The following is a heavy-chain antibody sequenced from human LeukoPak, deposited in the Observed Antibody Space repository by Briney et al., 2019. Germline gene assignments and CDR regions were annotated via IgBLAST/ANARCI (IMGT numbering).Heavy chain of an antibody. D-gene: IGHD3-3*01. J-gene: IGHJ3*02. CDR2: ISSSSSYI. CDR3: ARDRNYDFWSGTTRDAFDI. CDR1: GFTFSSYS. V-gene: IGHV3-21*01. Sequence: GGFLRLSCAASGFTFSSYSMNWVRQAPGKGLEWVSSISSSSSYIYYADSVKGRFTISRDNAKNSLYLQMNSLRAEDTAVYYCARDRNYDFWSGTTRDAFDIWGQGTMVTVSS.